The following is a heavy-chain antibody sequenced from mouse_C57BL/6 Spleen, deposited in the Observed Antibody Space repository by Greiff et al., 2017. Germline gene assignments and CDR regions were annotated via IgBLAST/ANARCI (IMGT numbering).Heavy chain of an antibody. D-gene: IGHD4-1*01. CDR1: GFTFSSYG. CDR2: ISSGGSYT. Sequence: EVQVVESGGDLVKPGGSLKLSCAASGFTFSSYGMSWVRQTPDKRLEWVATISSGGSYTYYPDSVKGRFTISRDNAKNTLYLQMSSLKSEDTAMYYCARDGLGRFYAMDYWGQGTSVTVSS. CDR3: ARDGLGRFYAMDY. J-gene: IGHJ4*01. V-gene: IGHV5-6*01.